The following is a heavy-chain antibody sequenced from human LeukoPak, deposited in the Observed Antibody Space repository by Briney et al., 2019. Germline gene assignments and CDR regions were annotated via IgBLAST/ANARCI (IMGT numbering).Heavy chain of an antibody. CDR2: IIPIFGTA. J-gene: IGHJ4*02. CDR3: ARGRRLTGYYDFDY. Sequence: GASVKVSCKASGGTFSSYAISWVRQAPGQGLEWMGGIIPIFGTANYAQKFQGRVTITADESTSTAYMELSSLRSEDTAVYYCARGRRLTGYYDFDYWGQGTLVTVSS. CDR1: GGTFSSYA. V-gene: IGHV1-69*13. D-gene: IGHD3-9*01.